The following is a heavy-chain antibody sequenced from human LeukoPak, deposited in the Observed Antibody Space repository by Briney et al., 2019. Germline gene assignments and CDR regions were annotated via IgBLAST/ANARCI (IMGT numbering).Heavy chain of an antibody. Sequence: GRSLRLSCAASGFTFSTYAMHWVRQAPGKGLEWVAVISYDGSIKYYADSVKGRFTISRGNSKNTLYLQMNSLTSEDTAVYFCARAEWYTWNLDYWGQGTLVTVSS. CDR1: GFTFSTYA. CDR2: ISYDGSIK. CDR3: ARAEWYTWNLDY. V-gene: IGHV3-30*17. D-gene: IGHD1-1*01. J-gene: IGHJ4*02.